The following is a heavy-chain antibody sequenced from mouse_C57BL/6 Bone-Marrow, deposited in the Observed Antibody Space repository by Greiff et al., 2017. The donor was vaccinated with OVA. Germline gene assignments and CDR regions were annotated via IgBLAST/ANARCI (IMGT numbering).Heavy chain of an antibody. CDR3: ARSYYGNASYAMDY. CDR2: IWSGGST. Sequence: QVTLKESGPGLVQPSQSLSITCTVSGFSLTSYGVHWVRQSPGKGLEWLGVIWSGGSTDYNAAFISRLSISKDNSKSQVFFKMNSLQADDTAIYYCARSYYGNASYAMDYWGQGTSVTVSS. V-gene: IGHV2-2*01. J-gene: IGHJ4*01. CDR1: GFSLTSYG. D-gene: IGHD2-10*01.